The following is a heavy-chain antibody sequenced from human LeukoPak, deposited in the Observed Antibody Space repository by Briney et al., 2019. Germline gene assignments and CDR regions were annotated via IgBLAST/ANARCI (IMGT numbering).Heavy chain of an antibody. J-gene: IGHJ4*02. V-gene: IGHV4-34*01. CDR2: INHSGST. CDR1: GGSFSGYY. CDR3: ARPTGDY. Sequence: SETLSLTCAVYGGSFSGYYWSWIRQPPGKGLEWIGEINHSGSTNYNPSLKSRVTISVDTSKNQFSLKLSSVTAADTAVYYCARPTGDYWGQGTLVTVSS.